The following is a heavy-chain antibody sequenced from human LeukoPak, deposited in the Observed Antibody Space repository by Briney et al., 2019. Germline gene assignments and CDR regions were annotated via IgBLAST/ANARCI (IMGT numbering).Heavy chain of an antibody. CDR1: GYSIGSGYY. D-gene: IGHD1-26*01. CDR2: IYHSGST. CDR3: ARGATSGSYESDY. V-gene: IGHV4-38-2*01. J-gene: IGHJ4*02. Sequence: SETLSLTXAVSGYSIGSGYYWGWIRKPPGKGLEWIGNIYHSGSTYYNPSLKSRLTISVDTSKNQFSLKLNSVTAADTALYYCARGATSGSYESDYWGQGTLVTVSS.